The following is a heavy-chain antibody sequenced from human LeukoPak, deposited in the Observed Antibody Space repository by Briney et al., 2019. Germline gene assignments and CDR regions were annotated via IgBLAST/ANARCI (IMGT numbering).Heavy chain of an antibody. CDR3: ARPAGWGSLDY. Sequence: PGGSLRLSCAASGFSFSTYWMTWVRPAPGKGLEWVANIKQDGSEKYYMDSVKGRFTISKDNAMNSLYLQMNGLRAEDTAVYYCARPAGWGSLDYWGQGTLVTVSS. J-gene: IGHJ4*02. CDR2: IKQDGSEK. V-gene: IGHV3-7*01. D-gene: IGHD7-27*01. CDR1: GFSFSTYW.